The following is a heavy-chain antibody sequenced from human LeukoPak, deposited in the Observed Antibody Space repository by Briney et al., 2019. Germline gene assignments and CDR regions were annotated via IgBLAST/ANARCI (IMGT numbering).Heavy chain of an antibody. J-gene: IGHJ4*02. CDR2: INHSGST. CDR1: GGSFNGYY. Sequence: PSETLSLTCVVYGGSFNGYYWTWIRQPPGKGLEWIGEINHSGSTDYNPSLKSRVPISVDTPKDPFSLKLNSVTAADTAVYYCARGQLRLSNWGQGSLVIVSS. V-gene: IGHV4-34*01. D-gene: IGHD6-25*01. CDR3: ARGQLRLSN.